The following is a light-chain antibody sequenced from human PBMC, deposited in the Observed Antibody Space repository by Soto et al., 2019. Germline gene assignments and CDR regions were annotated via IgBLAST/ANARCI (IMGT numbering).Light chain of an antibody. Sequence: EIVIPQAPASLSVSPWDGVTLSCRASQSMTTKLAWYQQKPGQAHRLLIHGAFTRATGIPARFSGSGSGTEFTLTISTLQSEDLAVYYCQQYNNWPWTGGQGTKVDI. J-gene: IGKJ1*01. CDR2: GAF. CDR1: QSMTTK. CDR3: QQYNNWPWT. V-gene: IGKV3-15*01.